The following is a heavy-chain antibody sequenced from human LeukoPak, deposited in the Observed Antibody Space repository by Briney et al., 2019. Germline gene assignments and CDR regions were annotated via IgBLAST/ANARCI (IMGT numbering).Heavy chain of an antibody. CDR3: ATPLLWFGERRYYFDY. V-gene: IGHV3-74*01. Sequence: GGSLRLSCAASGFTFSSYWMHWVRQAPGKGLVWVSRINSDGSSTSYADSVKGRFTISRDNAKNTLYLQMNSLRAEDTAVYYCATPLLWFGERRYYFDYWGQGTLVTVSS. CDR2: INSDGSST. J-gene: IGHJ4*02. D-gene: IGHD3-10*01. CDR1: GFTFSSYW.